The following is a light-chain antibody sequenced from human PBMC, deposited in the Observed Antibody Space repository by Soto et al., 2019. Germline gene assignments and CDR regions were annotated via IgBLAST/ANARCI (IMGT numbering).Light chain of an antibody. J-gene: IGKJ1*01. Sequence: DIQMTQSPSSLSASLGDRVTITCRSSQDISDFLAWYQEKPGNPPKLLIFDASTLQSGAPSRFRGSGGGTDFTLTITSLQPEDVATYYCQKYNKAPWTFGQGTKVDIK. CDR3: QKYNKAPWT. CDR1: QDISDF. V-gene: IGKV1-27*01. CDR2: DAS.